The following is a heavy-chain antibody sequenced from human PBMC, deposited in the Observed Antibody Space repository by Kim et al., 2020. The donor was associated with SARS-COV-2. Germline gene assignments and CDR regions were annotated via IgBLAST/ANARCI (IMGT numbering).Heavy chain of an antibody. Sequence: SETLSLTCTVSGGSISSYYWSWIRQPPGKGLEWIGYIYYNGNSNYNPSLKSRVTISVDTSKNQFSLKLRSVTAADTAVYYCGREKGDILTGYYLDSWGQGTLVTVSS. CDR2: IYYNGNS. V-gene: IGHV4-59*13. CDR3: GREKGDILTGYYLDS. CDR1: GGSISSYY. J-gene: IGHJ4*02. D-gene: IGHD3-9*01.